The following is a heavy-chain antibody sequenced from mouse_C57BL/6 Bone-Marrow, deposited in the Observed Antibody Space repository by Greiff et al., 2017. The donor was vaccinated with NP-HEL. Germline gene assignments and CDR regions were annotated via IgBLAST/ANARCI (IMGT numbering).Heavy chain of an antibody. Sequence: VKLQESGAELVRPGTSVKMSCKASGYTFTNYWIGWAKQRPGHGLEWIGDIYPGGGYTNYNEKFKGKATLTADKSSSTAYMQFSSLTSEDSAIYYCARCYYGNYDYFDYWGQGTTLTVSS. CDR2: IYPGGGYT. CDR3: ARCYYGNYDYFDY. D-gene: IGHD2-1*01. CDR1: GYTFTNYW. V-gene: IGHV1-63*01. J-gene: IGHJ2*01.